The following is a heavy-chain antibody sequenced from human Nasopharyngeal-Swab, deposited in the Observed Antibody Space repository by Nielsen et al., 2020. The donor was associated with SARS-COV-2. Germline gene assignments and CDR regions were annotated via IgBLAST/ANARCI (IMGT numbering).Heavy chain of an antibody. CDR2: ISADGSST. CDR3: ARGSGPHGSWDF. CDR1: GFTFSSFW. D-gene: IGHD1-26*01. V-gene: IGHV3-74*01. Sequence: GKSLKISCAASGFTFSSFWMHWVRQVPGKGLVWISRISADGSSTSYADSVKGRLTISRDNARNTLYLQINTLTGEDTAVYHCARGSGPHGSWDFWGQGTLVTVSS. J-gene: IGHJ1*01.